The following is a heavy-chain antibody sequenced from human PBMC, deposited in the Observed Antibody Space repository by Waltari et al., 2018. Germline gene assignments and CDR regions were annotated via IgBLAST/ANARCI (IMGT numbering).Heavy chain of an antibody. V-gene: IGHV3-33*01. Sequence: QVQLVESGGGVVQPGRSLRLSCAASGFTFSSYGMHWVRQAPGKGLGGVEVIGYGGSNKYYADTVKGRFTISGDNSKITLYLQMNSLRAEDTAVYYCAREDEFTAGYAFDYWGQGALVTVSS. J-gene: IGHJ4*02. CDR2: IGYGGSNK. CDR3: AREDEFTAGYAFDY. D-gene: IGHD3-9*01. CDR1: GFTFSSYG.